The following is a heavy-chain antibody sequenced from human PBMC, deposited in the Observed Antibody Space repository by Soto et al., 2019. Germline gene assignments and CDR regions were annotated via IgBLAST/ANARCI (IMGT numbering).Heavy chain of an antibody. J-gene: IGHJ5*02. CDR1: GGTFSSYA. CDR2: IIPIFGTA. CDR3: ARDSAKQQLVQNNWLAP. Sequence: GASVKVSCKASGGTFSSYAISWVRQAPGQGLEWMGGIIPIFGTANYAQKFQGRVTITADESTSTAYMELSSLRSEDTAVYYCARDSAKQQLVQNNWLAPWGQGTLVTVSS. V-gene: IGHV1-69*13. D-gene: IGHD6-13*01.